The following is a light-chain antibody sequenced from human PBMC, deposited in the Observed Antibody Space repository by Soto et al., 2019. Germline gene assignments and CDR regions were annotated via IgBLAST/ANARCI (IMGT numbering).Light chain of an antibody. Sequence: DIQMTQSPSSLSASVGDRVTITCRASQGISSYLAWYQQKPGKAPKLLIYAASTLQSGVPSRFSGSGSGTDFTLNISSLQPEDFATYYCQQLNSYPVLTFGGGTKVEIK. CDR2: AAS. J-gene: IGKJ4*01. CDR3: QQLNSYPVLT. CDR1: QGISSY. V-gene: IGKV1-9*01.